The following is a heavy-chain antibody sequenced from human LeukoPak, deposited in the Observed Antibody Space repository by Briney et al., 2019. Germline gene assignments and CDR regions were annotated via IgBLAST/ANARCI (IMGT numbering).Heavy chain of an antibody. J-gene: IGHJ5*02. CDR3: ARGPPTNRSTAAGPPSWFDP. D-gene: IGHD6-13*01. CDR1: GGSISSYY. V-gene: IGHV4-4*07. CDR2: IYTSGST. Sequence: SETLSLTCTVSGGSISSYYWSWIRQPAGKGLEWIGRIYTSGSTNYNPSLKSRVTMSVDTSKNQFSLKLSSVAAADTAVYYCARGPPTNRSTAAGPPSWFDPWGQGTLVTVSS.